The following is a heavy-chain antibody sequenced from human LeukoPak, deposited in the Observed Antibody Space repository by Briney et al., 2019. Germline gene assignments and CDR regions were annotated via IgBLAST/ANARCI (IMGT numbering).Heavy chain of an antibody. CDR2: ISSTGTYI. D-gene: IGHD6-19*01. CDR3: ASDVGVAVAGTLFAY. Sequence: GGSLRLSCAASGFTFSSYSTHWVRQAPGKGLEWVSSISSTGTYIYYADSLRGRFTISRDNAKNSLYLQMNNLRAEDTAVYYCASDVGVAVAGTLFAYWSQGTLVTVSS. J-gene: IGHJ4*02. V-gene: IGHV3-21*01. CDR1: GFTFSSYS.